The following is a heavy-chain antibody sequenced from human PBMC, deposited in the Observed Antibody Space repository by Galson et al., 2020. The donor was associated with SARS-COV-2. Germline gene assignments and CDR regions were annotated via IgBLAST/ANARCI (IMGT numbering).Heavy chain of an antibody. CDR1: GYSFTSYW. J-gene: IGHJ3*02. D-gene: IGHD6-13*01. CDR3: ARPKAPGVAATGYAFDI. V-gene: IGHV5-51*01. Sequence: GESLKISCKGSGYSFTSYWIGWVRQMPGKGLEWMGIIYPGDSDTRYSPSFQGQVTISVDKSISTAYLQWSSLKASDTAMYYCARPKAPGVAATGYAFDIWGQGTMVTVPS. CDR2: IYPGDSDT.